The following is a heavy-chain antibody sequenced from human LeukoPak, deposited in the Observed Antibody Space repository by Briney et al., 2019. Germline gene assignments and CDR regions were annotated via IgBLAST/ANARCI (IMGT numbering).Heavy chain of an antibody. J-gene: IGHJ4*02. D-gene: IGHD5-24*01. V-gene: IGHV3-30*04. CDR2: ISYDGRNK. Sequence: PGGSLRLSCAASGFIFNNYAVHWARQAPGKGLEWVAVISYDGRNKDYPDSVKGRFTISRDNSKNTLYLQMNSLRVEDTAVYYCAKDHFPRRVGYNGGESDYWGQGTLVTISS. CDR1: GFIFNNYA. CDR3: AKDHFPRRVGYNGGESDY.